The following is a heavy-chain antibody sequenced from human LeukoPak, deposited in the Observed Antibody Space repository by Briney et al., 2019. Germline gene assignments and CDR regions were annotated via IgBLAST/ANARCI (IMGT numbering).Heavy chain of an antibody. D-gene: IGHD3-22*01. CDR1: GFTFSSYA. J-gene: IGHJ5*02. Sequence: GGSLRLSCAASGFTFSSYAMHWVRQAPGKGLEWVAVISYDGSNTYYADSVKGRFTISRDNSKNTLYLQMNSLRAEDTAVYYCARDPSPEVVVISWFDPWGQGTLVTVSS. CDR2: ISYDGSNT. V-gene: IGHV3-30-3*01. CDR3: ARDPSPEVVVISWFDP.